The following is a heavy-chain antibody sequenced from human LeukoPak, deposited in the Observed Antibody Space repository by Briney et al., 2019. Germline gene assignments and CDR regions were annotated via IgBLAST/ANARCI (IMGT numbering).Heavy chain of an antibody. CDR2: ISSSSSTI. CDR1: GFTFSSYS. CDR3: ATKSDSSGWGVFDY. D-gene: IGHD3-22*01. Sequence: PGGSLRLSCAASGFTFSSYSMNWVRQAPGKGLEWVSYISSSSSTIYYADSVKGRFTISRDNAKNSLYLQMNSLRAEDTAVYYCATKSDSSGWGVFDYWGQGTLVTVSS. V-gene: IGHV3-48*04. J-gene: IGHJ4*02.